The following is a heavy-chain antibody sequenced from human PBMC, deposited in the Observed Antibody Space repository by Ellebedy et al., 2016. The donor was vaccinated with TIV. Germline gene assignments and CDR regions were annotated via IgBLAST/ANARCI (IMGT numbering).Heavy chain of an antibody. CDR2: INQDGSRI. J-gene: IGHJ6*02. Sequence: GGSLRLSCAASGFTLNSYWMSWVRQAPGKGLEWVANINQDGSRIYYVDPVKGRFTISRDNAKNSVYLRMNTLRVEDTAVYHCVRDGAYGDYSPGYYGMDVWGQGTTVTVSS. CDR1: GFTLNSYW. V-gene: IGHV3-7*03. CDR3: VRDGAYGDYSPGYYGMDV. D-gene: IGHD3-22*01.